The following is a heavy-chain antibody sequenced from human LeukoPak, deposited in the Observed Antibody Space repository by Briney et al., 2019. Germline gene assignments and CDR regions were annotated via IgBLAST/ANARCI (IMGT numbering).Heavy chain of an antibody. Sequence: PGGSLRLSCAASGFTFSSYAMSWVRQAPGKGLEWVSAISGSGGSTYYADSVKGRFTISRDNSKNTPYLQMNRLRAEDTAVYYCPKDRQQWPHRTYFDYWGQGTLVTVSS. J-gene: IGHJ4*02. V-gene: IGHV3-23*01. D-gene: IGHD6-19*01. CDR1: GFTFSSYA. CDR3: PKDRQQWPHRTYFDY. CDR2: ISGSGGST.